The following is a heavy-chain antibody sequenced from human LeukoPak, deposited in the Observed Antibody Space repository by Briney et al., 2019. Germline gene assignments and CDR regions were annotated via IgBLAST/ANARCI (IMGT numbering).Heavy chain of an antibody. D-gene: IGHD3-22*01. Sequence: SETLSLTCTVSGGPFSHHYWSWIRQPPGKGLEWIGYISDSGNSNYSPSLKTRVTVSLDTSRNQFSLKLTSVTAADTAVYYCARDRSGYSGYYFDSWGQGTLVTVSS. J-gene: IGHJ4*02. CDR3: ARDRSGYSGYYFDS. CDR1: GGPFSHHY. CDR2: ISDSGNS. V-gene: IGHV4-59*11.